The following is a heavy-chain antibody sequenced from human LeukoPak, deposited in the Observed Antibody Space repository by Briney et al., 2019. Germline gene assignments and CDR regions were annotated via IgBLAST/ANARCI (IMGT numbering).Heavy chain of an antibody. J-gene: IGHJ4*02. CDR3: AKDPDIVVVPAKPTGFDY. CDR1: GFTFSSYG. Sequence: PGGSLRLSCAASGFTFSSYGMHWVRQAPGKGLEWVAVISYDGSNKYYADSVKGRFTISRDNSKTTLYLRMNSLRAEDTAVYYCAKDPDIVVVPAKPTGFDYWGQGTLVTVSS. D-gene: IGHD2-2*01. CDR2: ISYDGSNK. V-gene: IGHV3-30*18.